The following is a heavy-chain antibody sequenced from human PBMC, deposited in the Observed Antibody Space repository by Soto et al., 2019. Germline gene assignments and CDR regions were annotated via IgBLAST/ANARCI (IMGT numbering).Heavy chain of an antibody. V-gene: IGHV1-69*01. J-gene: IGHJ5*02. CDR2: IIHIFGTA. CDR1: GGTFSSYA. D-gene: IGHD6-19*01. CDR3: ANKADSSGWYSNWFDP. Sequence: QVQLVQSGAEVQKPGSSVKVSCKASGGTFSSYAISWVRQAPGQGLEWMGGIIHIFGTANYAQKFQGRVTITADESTSTAYMELSSLRAEDTAVYYCANKADSSGWYSNWFDPWGQGTLVTVSS.